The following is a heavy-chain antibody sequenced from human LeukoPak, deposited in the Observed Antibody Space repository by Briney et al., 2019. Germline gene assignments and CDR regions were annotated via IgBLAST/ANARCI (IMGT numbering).Heavy chain of an antibody. J-gene: IGHJ4*02. CDR1: GGSFSGYY. D-gene: IGHD6-13*01. V-gene: IGHV4-34*01. CDR2: INHSGST. CDR3: ARQWGYSSSWRGYYFDY. Sequence: PSETLSLTCAVYGGSFSGYYWSWIRQPPGKGLEWIGEINHSGSTNYNPSLKSRVTISVDTSKNQFSLKLSSVTAADTAVYYCARQWGYSSSWRGYYFDYWGQGTLVTVSS.